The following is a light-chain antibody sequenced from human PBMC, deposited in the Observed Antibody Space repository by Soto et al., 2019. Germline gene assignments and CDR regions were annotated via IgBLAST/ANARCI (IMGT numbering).Light chain of an antibody. Sequence: QSVLTQPASVSGSPGQSITISCTGTSSDVGGYNYVSWYQQHPGKAPKLMIYEVSNRPSGVSNRFSGSKSGNTASLTISGLQAEDEADYYCSSYTSGSTWVFGGGTKVTVL. CDR1: SSDVGGYNY. J-gene: IGLJ3*02. V-gene: IGLV2-14*01. CDR2: EVS. CDR3: SSYTSGSTWV.